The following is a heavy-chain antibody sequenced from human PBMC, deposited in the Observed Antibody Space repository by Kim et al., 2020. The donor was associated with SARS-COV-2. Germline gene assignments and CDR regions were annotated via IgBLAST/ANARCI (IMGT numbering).Heavy chain of an antibody. D-gene: IGHD4-4*01. CDR2: ISYDGSNK. Sequence: GGSLRLSCAASGFTFRTYGMHWVRQAPGKGLEWVAVISYDGSNKYYADSVKGRFTISRDNSKNTLYLQMNSLRAEDTAVYYCAKGGTTVINWYFDLWGRGALVTVSS. J-gene: IGHJ2*01. CDR3: AKGGTTVINWYFDL. CDR1: GFTFRTYG. V-gene: IGHV3-30*18.